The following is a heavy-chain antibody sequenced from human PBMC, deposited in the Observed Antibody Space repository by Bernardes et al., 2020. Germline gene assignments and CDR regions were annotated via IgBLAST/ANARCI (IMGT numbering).Heavy chain of an antibody. CDR3: ARGSESEYSSSPYYYGMDV. V-gene: IGHV6-1*01. J-gene: IGHJ6*02. CDR1: GDSVSSNSAA. D-gene: IGHD6-6*01. Sequence: SQTLSLTCAISGDSVSSNSAAWNWIRQSPSRGLEWLGRTYYRSKWYNDYAVSVKSRITINPDTSKNQFSLQLNSVTPEDTAVYYCARGSESEYSSSPYYYGMDVWGQGTTVTVSS. CDR2: TYYRSKWYN.